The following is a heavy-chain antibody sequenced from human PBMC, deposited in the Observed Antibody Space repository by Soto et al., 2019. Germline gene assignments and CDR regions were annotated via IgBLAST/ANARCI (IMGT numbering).Heavy chain of an antibody. CDR3: AREILLAIPEDDAFDA. CDR1: SASVSMSSSY. Sequence: SEALSLTCTVSSASVSMSSSYLGWIRQPPGKGLEWIGTWSGSGNTYYNPSLKSRITMSVDTSKSQLSLKLSSVTAADTAVYFCAREILLAIPEDDAFDAWVHGRMVTVSS. CDR2: WSGSGNT. J-gene: IGHJ3*01. V-gene: IGHV4-39*02. D-gene: IGHD2-21*01.